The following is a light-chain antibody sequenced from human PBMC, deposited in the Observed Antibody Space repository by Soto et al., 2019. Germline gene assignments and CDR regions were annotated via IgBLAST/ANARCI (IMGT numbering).Light chain of an antibody. CDR2: RNN. CDR3: AAWDDRLSGPL. V-gene: IGLV1-47*01. CDR1: SSNVGSNF. Sequence: QSVLTQPPSASGTPGQRATISCSGSSSNVGSNFVYWYQQLPGTAPRLLIYRNNQRPSGVPDRFAASKSGTSASLAISGLRSEDEADYHCAAWDDRLSGPLFGGGTQLTVL. J-gene: IGLJ2*01.